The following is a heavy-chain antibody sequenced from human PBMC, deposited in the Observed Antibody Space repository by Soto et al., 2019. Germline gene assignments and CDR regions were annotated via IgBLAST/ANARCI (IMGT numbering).Heavy chain of an antibody. V-gene: IGHV1-2*02. Sequence: ASVKVSCKASGYTLTDYFMHWVRQAPGQGFEWMGWINPKSGDTNHAQKFQGRVTMTRDTSSSTANMELSRLRSDDTAVYYCARSSGSYSYYGLDVWGQGPTVTVYS. D-gene: IGHD1-26*01. CDR3: ARSSGSYSYYGLDV. J-gene: IGHJ6*02. CDR1: GYTLTDYF. CDR2: INPKSGDT.